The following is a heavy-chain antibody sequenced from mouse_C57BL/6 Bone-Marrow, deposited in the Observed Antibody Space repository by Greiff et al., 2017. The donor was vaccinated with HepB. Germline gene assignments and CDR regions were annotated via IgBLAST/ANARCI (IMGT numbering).Heavy chain of an antibody. D-gene: IGHD3-2*02. Sequence: EVMLMESGGGLVQSGRSLRLSCATSGFTFSDFYMEWVRQAPGKGLEWIAASRNKANDYTTEYSASVKGRFIVSRDTSQSILYLQMNALRAEDTAIYYCARDASGSVMDYWGQGASVTVSS. V-gene: IGHV7-1*01. CDR2: SRNKANDYTT. CDR1: GFTFSDFY. J-gene: IGHJ4*01. CDR3: ARDASGSVMDY.